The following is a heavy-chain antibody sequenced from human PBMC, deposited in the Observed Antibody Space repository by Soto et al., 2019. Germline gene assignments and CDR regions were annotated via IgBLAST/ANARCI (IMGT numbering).Heavy chain of an antibody. Sequence: QVQLVESGGGVVQPGRSLRLSCAASGFTFSNYGMHWVRQAPGKGLEWVAAIYYDGSNKEYADSVKGRFTISRDNYKNTLFLQHDSARAEDTAVYYCARDATRGSYSRFDDWGQGNLVTVSS. J-gene: IGHJ4*02. CDR2: IYYDGSNK. CDR3: ARDATRGSYSRFDD. CDR1: GFTFSNYG. D-gene: IGHD1-26*01. V-gene: IGHV3-33*01.